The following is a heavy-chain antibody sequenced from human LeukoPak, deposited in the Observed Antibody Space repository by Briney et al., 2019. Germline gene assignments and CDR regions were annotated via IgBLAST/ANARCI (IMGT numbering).Heavy chain of an antibody. D-gene: IGHD3-9*01. Sequence: TETLSLTCAVYGGSFSGYYWSWIRQPPGKGLEWIGEINHSGSTNYNPSLKSRVTISVDTSKNQFSLKLSSVTAADTAVYYCARGGGVLTGYLDYWGQGTLVTVSS. CDR1: GGSFSGYY. V-gene: IGHV4-34*01. J-gene: IGHJ4*02. CDR3: ARGGGVLTGYLDY. CDR2: INHSGST.